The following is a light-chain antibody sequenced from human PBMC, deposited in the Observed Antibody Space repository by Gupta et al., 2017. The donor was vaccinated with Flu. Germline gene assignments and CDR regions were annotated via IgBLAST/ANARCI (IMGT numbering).Light chain of an antibody. CDR3: QQSDSTPYN. V-gene: IGKV1-39*01. Sequence: DIQMTQSPSSLSASVGDRVTITCRASQSISSYLNWYQQKPGKAPKVLIHAASRVQSGVPSRFSGSGSGTNFTLTISRRQPEDFATYYCQQSDSTPYNFGQGTKLEIK. J-gene: IGKJ2*01. CDR1: QSISSY. CDR2: AAS.